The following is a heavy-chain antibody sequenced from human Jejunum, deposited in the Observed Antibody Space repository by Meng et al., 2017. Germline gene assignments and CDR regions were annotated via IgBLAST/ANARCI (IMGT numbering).Heavy chain of an antibody. V-gene: IGHV4-4*02. CDR2: IYHTGST. Sequence: LPESGHGLVRPWGTLSLTCAVSGGSISDSNWWSWVRQPPGKGLEWIGEIYHTGSTNYNPSLKSRVTMSLDKSKNQFFLDLTSVTAADTAVYYCARDLLGPAIAASGYFDPWGQGTLVTVSS. CDR3: ARDLLGPAIAASGYFDP. J-gene: IGHJ5*02. D-gene: IGHD5-12*01. CDR1: GGSISDSNW.